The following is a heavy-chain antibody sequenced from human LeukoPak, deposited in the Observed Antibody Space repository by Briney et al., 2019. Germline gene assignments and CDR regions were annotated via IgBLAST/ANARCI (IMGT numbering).Heavy chain of an antibody. V-gene: IGHV1-18*01. D-gene: IGHD5-18*01. J-gene: IGHJ4*02. CDR1: GYTFTSYG. CDR3: ARDHQGYTYGRFDY. Sequence: ASVKVSCKASGYTFTSYGISWVRQAPGQGLEWMGWISAYNGNTNYAQKLQGRVTMTTDTSTSTAYMELRSLRSDDTAVYYCARDHQGYTYGRFDYWGREPWSPSPQ. CDR2: ISAYNGNT.